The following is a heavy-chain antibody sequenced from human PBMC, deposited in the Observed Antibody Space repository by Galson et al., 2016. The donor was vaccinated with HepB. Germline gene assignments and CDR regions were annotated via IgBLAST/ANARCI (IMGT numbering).Heavy chain of an antibody. V-gene: IGHV3-23*01. CDR3: AKERLVRRIFDH. CDR1: GFVFSNVG. CDR2: ISTRRTM. Sequence: SMRFSCAASGFVFSNVGLIWVRKASGQGLDWVARISTRRTMYYSDFVQRRFTLSRDNSNNTLYLQMNGLRAEDTAVYYCAKERLVRRIFDHWGQGTLLTVSS. D-gene: IGHD1-1*01. J-gene: IGHJ4*02.